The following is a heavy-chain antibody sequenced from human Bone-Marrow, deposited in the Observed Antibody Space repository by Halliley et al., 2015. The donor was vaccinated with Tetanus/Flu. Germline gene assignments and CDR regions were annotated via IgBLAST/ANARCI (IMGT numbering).Heavy chain of an antibody. D-gene: IGHD3-9*01. CDR1: GFSFSTSA. Sequence: SLRLSCAASGFSFSTSAMNWVRQAPGKGLEWVSSISGSSSLVYYANSVKGRFTISRDNAKDSLYLQMSSLRADDTAVYYCARDREVRYYDRYGMDVWGQGTTVSVSS. CDR2: ISGSSSLV. J-gene: IGHJ6*02. CDR3: ARDREVRYYDRYGMDV. V-gene: IGHV3-21*01.